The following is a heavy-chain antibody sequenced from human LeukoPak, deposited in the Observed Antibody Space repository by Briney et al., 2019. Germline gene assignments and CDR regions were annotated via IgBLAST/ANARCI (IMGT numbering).Heavy chain of an antibody. CDR3: ARGGYYYDSSGYYARYCYYYMDV. V-gene: IGHV1-8*01. J-gene: IGHJ6*03. CDR1: GYTFTSYD. D-gene: IGHD3-22*01. CDR2: MNPNSGNT. Sequence: GASVKVSCKASGYTFTSYDINWVRQATGQGLEWMGWMNPNSGNTGYAQKFQDRVTMTRNTSISTAYMELSSLRSEDTAVYYCARGGYYYDSSGYYARYCYYYMDVWGKGTTVTVSS.